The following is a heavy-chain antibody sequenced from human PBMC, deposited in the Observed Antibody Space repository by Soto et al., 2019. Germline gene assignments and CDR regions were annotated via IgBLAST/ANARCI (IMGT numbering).Heavy chain of an antibody. CDR3: AREPLGYCISTSCSYYGMDV. V-gene: IGHV1-8*01. D-gene: IGHD2-2*01. J-gene: IGHJ6*02. Sequence: QVQLVQSGAEVKKPGASVKVSSKASGYTFTSYDINWVRQATGQGLEWMGWMNPNSGNTGYAQKFQGRVTMTRNTSISTAYMELSSLRSEDTAVYYCAREPLGYCISTSCSYYGMDVWGQGTTVTVSS. CDR1: GYTFTSYD. CDR2: MNPNSGNT.